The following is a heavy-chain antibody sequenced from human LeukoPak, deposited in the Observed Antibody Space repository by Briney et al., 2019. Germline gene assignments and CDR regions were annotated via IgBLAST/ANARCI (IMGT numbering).Heavy chain of an antibody. V-gene: IGHV4-34*01. CDR1: GGSFSGYY. CDR3: ARETRGGNSTLDY. CDR2: IYYSGST. J-gene: IGHJ4*02. Sequence: SETLSLTCAVYGGSFSGYYWSWIRQPPGKGLEWIGYIYYSGSTYYNPSLKSRVTISVDTSKNQFSLKLSSVTAADTAVYYCARETRGGNSTLDYWGQGTLVTVSS. D-gene: IGHD4-23*01.